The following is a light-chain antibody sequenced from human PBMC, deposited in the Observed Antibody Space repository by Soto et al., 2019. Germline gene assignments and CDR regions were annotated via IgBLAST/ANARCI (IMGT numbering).Light chain of an antibody. CDR3: QQYGSSPIT. V-gene: IGKV3-20*01. CDR2: GAS. J-gene: IGKJ5*01. Sequence: IVWTQSPCTLSLSPWERATLYCRASQSVSSSYLAWYQQKPGQAPRLLIYGASSRATGIPDRFSGSGSGTDFTLTISRLEPEDFAVYYCQQYGSSPITVGQGTRLEIK. CDR1: QSVSSSY.